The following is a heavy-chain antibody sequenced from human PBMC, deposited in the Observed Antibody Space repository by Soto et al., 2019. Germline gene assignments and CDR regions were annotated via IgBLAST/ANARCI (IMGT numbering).Heavy chain of an antibody. V-gene: IGHV4-59*01. J-gene: IGHJ4*02. CDR1: GGSISSYF. D-gene: IGHD6-13*01. Sequence: SETLSLTCTVSGGSISSYFYIWVRQPPGKGLEWIGSVYYTGTTDYNPSLKSRVTISVDTSKTQFSLNLRSVTAADTAVYYCAREIAAVPRAFDYWGRGTLVTVYS. CDR2: VYYTGTT. CDR3: AREIAAVPRAFDY.